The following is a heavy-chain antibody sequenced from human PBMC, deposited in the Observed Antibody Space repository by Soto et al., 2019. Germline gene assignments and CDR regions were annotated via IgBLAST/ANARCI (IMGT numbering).Heavy chain of an antibody. Sequence: SSVKVSCKGSGYTFTSYDINWVRQATGQGLEWMGWMNPNSGNTGYAQKFQGRVTMTRNTSISTAYMELSSLRSEDTAVYYCARGEYCSSTSCDKNWFDPWGQGNLVTFS. CDR1: GYTFTSYD. D-gene: IGHD2-2*01. V-gene: IGHV1-8*01. CDR3: ARGEYCSSTSCDKNWFDP. CDR2: MNPNSGNT. J-gene: IGHJ5*02.